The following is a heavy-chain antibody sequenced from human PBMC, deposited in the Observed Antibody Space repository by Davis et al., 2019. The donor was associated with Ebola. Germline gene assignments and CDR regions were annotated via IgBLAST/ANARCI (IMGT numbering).Heavy chain of an antibody. CDR1: GFVFSSYV. D-gene: IGHD5-12*01. CDR3: ARDQSRYSGYDRGGWFDP. Sequence: GGSLRLSCAASGFVFSSYVMSWVRRAPGKGLEWVSTLGLSADTYYADSVKGRFTISRDNSKNTLHLQMNSLRAEDTAVYYCARDQSRYSGYDRGGWFDPWGQGTLVTVSS. J-gene: IGHJ5*02. CDR2: LGLSADT. V-gene: IGHV3-23*01.